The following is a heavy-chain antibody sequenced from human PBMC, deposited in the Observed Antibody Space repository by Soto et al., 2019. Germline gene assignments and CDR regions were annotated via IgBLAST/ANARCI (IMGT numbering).Heavy chain of an antibody. CDR1: GFTFSRYW. D-gene: IGHD3-9*01. Sequence: GGSLRLSCAASGFTFSRYWMSWVRQAPGKGLEWVANIKQDGSEKYYVDSVKGRFTISRDNAKNSLYLQMNSLRAEDTAVYYCARSVSLFDWFSWGQGTLVTVSS. CDR2: IKQDGSEK. CDR3: ARSVSLFDWFS. J-gene: IGHJ4*02. V-gene: IGHV3-7*01.